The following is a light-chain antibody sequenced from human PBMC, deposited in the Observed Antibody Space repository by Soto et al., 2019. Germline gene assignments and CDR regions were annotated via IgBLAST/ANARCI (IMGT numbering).Light chain of an antibody. CDR3: KQYNNWWP. CDR1: QTLSTW. CDR2: DAS. V-gene: IGKV1-5*01. J-gene: IGKJ1*01. Sequence: DTQVTTINTHLSSSVGDRVTIPCRASQTLSTWLTWYPQKPGKAPKLLFYDASTLQSGVASRFSGCRSGAECTDFTLTLRRLQSEDFAVYYCKQYNNWWPFGQGTNVDIK.